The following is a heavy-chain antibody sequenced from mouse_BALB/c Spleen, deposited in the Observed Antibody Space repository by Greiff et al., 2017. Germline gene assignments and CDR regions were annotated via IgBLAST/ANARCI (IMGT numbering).Heavy chain of an antibody. J-gene: IGHJ1*01. V-gene: IGHV5-6-4*01. D-gene: IGHD4-1*02. CDR3: TRSTGTRYFDV. CDR1: GFTFSSYT. Sequence: EVQLVESGGGLVKPGGSLKLSCAASGFTFSSYTMSWVRQTPEKRLEWVATISSGGSYTYYPDSVKGRFTISRDNAKNTLYLQMSSLKSEDTAMYYCTRSTGTRYFDVWGAGTTVTVSS. CDR2: ISSGGSYT.